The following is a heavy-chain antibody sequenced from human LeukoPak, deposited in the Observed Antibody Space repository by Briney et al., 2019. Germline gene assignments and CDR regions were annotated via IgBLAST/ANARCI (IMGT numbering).Heavy chain of an antibody. CDR3: ARNLVLSRSVGASEKVDY. Sequence: GGSLRLSCAASGFTFSSYNMNWVRQAPGKGLDWVSFISSSGSSITYADSVKGRFTISRDNVKNSLYLQMDSLRAEDTAVYYCARNLVLSRSVGASEKVDYWGQGTLVTVSS. D-gene: IGHD1-26*01. CDR2: ISSSGSSI. V-gene: IGHV3-21*01. J-gene: IGHJ4*02. CDR1: GFTFSSYN.